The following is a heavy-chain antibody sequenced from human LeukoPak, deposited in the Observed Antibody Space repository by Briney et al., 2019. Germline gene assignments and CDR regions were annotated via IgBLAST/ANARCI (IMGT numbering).Heavy chain of an antibody. J-gene: IGHJ4*02. D-gene: IGHD2-15*01. V-gene: IGHV3-48*01. CDR2: ISSSGSAI. CDR1: GFPLSSYS. Sequence: PGGSLRLSCAASGFPLSSYSINWGRQAPGKGLEWVSYISSSGSAIYYVDSVTGRFTVSRDNAKNSLFMQMNSPRAEDTAVYYCVRVKGSYFDYWGQGALVTVSS. CDR3: VRVKGSYFDY.